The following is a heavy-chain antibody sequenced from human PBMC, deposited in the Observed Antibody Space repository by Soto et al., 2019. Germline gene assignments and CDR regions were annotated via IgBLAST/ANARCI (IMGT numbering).Heavy chain of an antibody. Sequence: ASVKVSCKASGGTFSSYAISWVRQAPGQGLEWMGGIIPIFGTANYAQKFQGRVTITADESTSTAYMELSSLRSEDTAVYYCARANYYDSSAYYSYYFDYWGQGTLVTVSS. D-gene: IGHD3-22*01. J-gene: IGHJ4*02. CDR3: ARANYYDSSAYYSYYFDY. CDR2: IIPIFGTA. CDR1: GGTFSSYA. V-gene: IGHV1-69*13.